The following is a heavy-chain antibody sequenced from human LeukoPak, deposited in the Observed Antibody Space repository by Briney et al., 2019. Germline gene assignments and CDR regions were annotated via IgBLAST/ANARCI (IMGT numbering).Heavy chain of an antibody. J-gene: IGHJ3*02. V-gene: IGHV1-18*01. CDR3: ATSPTYYYDSSGYSAFDI. D-gene: IGHD3-22*01. Sequence: ASVKVSCKASGYTLTSYGISWVRQAPGQGLEWMGWISAYNGNTNYAQKLQGRVTMTTDTSTSTAYMELRSLRSDDTAVYYCATSPTYYYDSSGYSAFDIWGQGTMVTVSS. CDR1: GYTLTSYG. CDR2: ISAYNGNT.